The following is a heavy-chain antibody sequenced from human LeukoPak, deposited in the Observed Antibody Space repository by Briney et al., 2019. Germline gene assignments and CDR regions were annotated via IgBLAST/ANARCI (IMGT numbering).Heavy chain of an antibody. CDR3: ARRFSGSSFHFDY. CDR1: GDSISSYY. CDR2: ISTSGTT. J-gene: IGHJ4*02. D-gene: IGHD1-26*01. Sequence: SETLSLTCTVSGDSISSYYWSWIRQPAGKGLEWIGRISTSGTTNYIPSLKSRVTMSVDTSKNQFSLKLSSVTAADTAVYYCARRFSGSSFHFDYWGQGTLVTVSS. V-gene: IGHV4-4*07.